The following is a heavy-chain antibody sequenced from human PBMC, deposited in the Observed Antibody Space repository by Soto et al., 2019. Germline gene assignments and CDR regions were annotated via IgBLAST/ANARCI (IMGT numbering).Heavy chain of an antibody. J-gene: IGHJ4*02. D-gene: IGHD6-13*01. CDR2: INPNSGGS. Sequence: QVQLVQSGAEVKKPGASVKVSCKASGYTFTGYYMHWVRQAPGQGLEWMGWINPNSGGSNYAQKFQGRVTVTRDTSISTTYMELSRLRSDDTAEYYCPMIRDTWGHSSWYNGGQEDYWGQGTLVTVSS. CDR1: GYTFTGYY. CDR3: PMIRDTWGHSSWYNGGQEDY. V-gene: IGHV1-2*02.